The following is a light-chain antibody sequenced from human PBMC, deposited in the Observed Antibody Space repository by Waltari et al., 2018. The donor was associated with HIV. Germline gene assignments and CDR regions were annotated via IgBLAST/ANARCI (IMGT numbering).Light chain of an antibody. CDR3: AAWDDSLNGHVL. Sequence: QSVLTQPPSASGTPGQRVTFSCSGSSSNIGSNPVDWYQKLPGTAPRLLIYNNNQRPSGVPDRFSGSKSGTSASLAISGLQSEDEADYYCAAWDDSLNGHVLFDGGTKLTVL. V-gene: IGLV1-44*01. J-gene: IGLJ2*01. CDR1: SSNIGSNP. CDR2: NNN.